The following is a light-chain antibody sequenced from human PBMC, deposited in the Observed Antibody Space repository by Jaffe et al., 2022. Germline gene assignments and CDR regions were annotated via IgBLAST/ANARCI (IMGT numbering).Light chain of an antibody. Sequence: DIQMTQSPSTLSVSVGDRVTITCRASQSISSWLAWYQQKPGKAPKLLIHKASSLESGVPSRFSGSGSGTEFTLTISSLQPDDFATYYCQQYNSYPWTFGQGTKVEIK. CDR1: QSISSW. V-gene: IGKV1-5*03. CDR3: QQYNSYPWT. CDR2: KAS. J-gene: IGKJ1*01.